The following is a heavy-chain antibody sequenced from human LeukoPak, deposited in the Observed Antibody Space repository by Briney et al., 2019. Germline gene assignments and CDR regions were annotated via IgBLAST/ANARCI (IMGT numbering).Heavy chain of an antibody. CDR2: MNPNSGNT. V-gene: IGHV1-8*03. D-gene: IGHD6-13*01. Sequence: GASVKVSCKASGYTFTSYDINWVRQGTGQGLEWMGWMNPNSGNTGYAQKFQGRVTITRNTSISTAYMELSSLRSEDTAVYYCARAIAAAGTLVSDYWGQGTLVTVSS. CDR1: GYTFTSYD. J-gene: IGHJ4*02. CDR3: ARAIAAAGTLVSDY.